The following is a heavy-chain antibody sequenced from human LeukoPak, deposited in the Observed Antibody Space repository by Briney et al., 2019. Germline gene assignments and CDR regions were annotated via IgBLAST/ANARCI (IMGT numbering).Heavy chain of an antibody. CDR3: ATYSNSTLQYYYGLDV. J-gene: IGHJ6*02. Sequence: ASVTVSFTTSGYTFTCYYIHWVRQAPGQGLEWMGWIRPNSGGTKNAQKFQGRVTMTRDTSISTAYMELNSLTSDDTAVYYCATYSNSTLQYYYGLDVWGQGTTVTVSS. CDR1: GYTFTCYY. CDR2: IRPNSGGT. V-gene: IGHV1-2*02. D-gene: IGHD6-13*01.